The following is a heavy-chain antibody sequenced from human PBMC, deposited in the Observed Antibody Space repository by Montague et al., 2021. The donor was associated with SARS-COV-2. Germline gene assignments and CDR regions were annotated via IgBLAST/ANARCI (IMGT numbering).Heavy chain of an antibody. CDR2: LYYSGGA. CDR1: GGSIGSSTYY. V-gene: IGHV4-39*07. J-gene: IGHJ2*01. Sequence: SETLSLTCTVSGGSIGSSTYYWGWVRQPPGKGLEWIASLYYSGGAFYNPSLMSRVTRSVDTSKNQISLNLGSVTAADMAVYYCAREVEGYFDPWGRGTLVTVSS. CDR3: AREVEGYFDP.